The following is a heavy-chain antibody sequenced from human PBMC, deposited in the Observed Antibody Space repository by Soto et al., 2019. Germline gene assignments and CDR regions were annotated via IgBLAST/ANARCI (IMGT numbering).Heavy chain of an antibody. Sequence: QLHLRESGPGLVKPSETLSLTCTVSGGSITSSSYYWGWIRQPPGKGLEWIGSIYYSGSTYYKPSLTSRVTISVDTSKNQFSLKLSSVTAADTAVYYCATQEVGGSYVYTFDPWGQGTLVTVSS. CDR2: IYYSGST. CDR3: ATQEVGGSYVYTFDP. V-gene: IGHV4-39*01. J-gene: IGHJ5*02. D-gene: IGHD1-26*01. CDR1: GGSITSSSYY.